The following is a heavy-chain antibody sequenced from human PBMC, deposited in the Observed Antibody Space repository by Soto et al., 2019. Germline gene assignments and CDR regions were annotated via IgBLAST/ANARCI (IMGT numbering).Heavy chain of an antibody. CDR1: GFTFSSYS. D-gene: IGHD2-8*01. CDR3: ASIPCTNGVCYFNY. J-gene: IGHJ4*02. V-gene: IGHV3-21*01. Sequence: GGSLRLSCAASGFTFSSYSMNWVRQAPGKGLEWVSSISSSSSYIYYADSVKGRFTISRDNAKNSLYLQMNSLKAEDTAVYYCASIPCTNGVCYFNYWGQGTLVTVS. CDR2: ISSSSSYI.